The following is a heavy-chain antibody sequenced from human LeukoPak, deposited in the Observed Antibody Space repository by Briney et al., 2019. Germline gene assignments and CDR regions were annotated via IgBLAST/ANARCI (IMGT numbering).Heavy chain of an antibody. D-gene: IGHD5-18*01. V-gene: IGHV3-13*01. CDR3: ARETNSYGCDC. CDR2: IGTAGDT. J-gene: IGHJ4*02. CDR1: GFTFSSYD. Sequence: GGSLRLSCAASGFTFSSYDMHWVRQATGKGLEWVSAIGTAGDTYYPGSVKGRFTISRENAKNSLYLQMNSLRAGDTAVYYCARETNSYGCDCWGQGTLVTVSS.